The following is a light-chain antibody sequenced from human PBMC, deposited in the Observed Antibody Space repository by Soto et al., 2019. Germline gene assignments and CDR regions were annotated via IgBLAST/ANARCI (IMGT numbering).Light chain of an antibody. J-gene: IGLJ2*01. CDR3: SSYAGSSTFVV. CDR1: SSDVGRYNL. Sequence: QSALTQPASVSGSPGQSITISCTGTSSDVGRYNLVSWYQQHPGKAPKLMIYEGSKPPSGVSNRFSSYNSGNTASLTISGLQAEDEADYYCSSYAGSSTFVVFGGGTQL. CDR2: EGS. V-gene: IGLV2-23*03.